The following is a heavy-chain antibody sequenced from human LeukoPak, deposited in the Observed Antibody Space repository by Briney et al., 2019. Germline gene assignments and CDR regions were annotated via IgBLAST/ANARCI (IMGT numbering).Heavy chain of an antibody. J-gene: IGHJ4*02. CDR2: INPNSGGT. CDR3: ARSDLRIAARPGIGY. CDR1: GYTFTSYD. Sequence: AASVKVSCKASGYTFTSYDINWVRQATGQGLEWMGWINPNSGGTNYAQKFQGRVTMTRDTSISTAYMELSRLRSDDTAVYYCARSDLRIAARPGIGYWGQGTLVTVSS. V-gene: IGHV1-2*02. D-gene: IGHD6-6*01.